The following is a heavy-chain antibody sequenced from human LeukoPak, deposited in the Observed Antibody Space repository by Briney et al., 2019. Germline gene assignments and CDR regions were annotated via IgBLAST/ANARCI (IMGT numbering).Heavy chain of an antibody. J-gene: IGHJ4*02. Sequence: ASVKVSCKASGYTFTSYDINWVRQATGQGLEWMGWMNPNSGNTGYAQKFQGRVAITRDTSASTAYMELSSLRSEDMAVYYCARGRWTAHTVGYYFGSWGQGTLVIVSS. D-gene: IGHD2-21*02. CDR3: ARGRWTAHTVGYYFGS. V-gene: IGHV1-8*01. CDR2: MNPNSGNT. CDR1: GYTFTSYD.